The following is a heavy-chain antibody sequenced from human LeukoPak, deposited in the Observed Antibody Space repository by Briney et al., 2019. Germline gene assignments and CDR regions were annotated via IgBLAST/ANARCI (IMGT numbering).Heavy chain of an antibody. V-gene: IGHV4-39*07. J-gene: IGHJ4*02. CDR1: GGSISSGSYY. D-gene: IGHD5-18*01. CDR3: ARLRVRGYGYGPWEGPTWLDY. Sequence: SETLSLTCTVSGGSISSGSYYWGWIRQPPGKGLEWIGNIYYSGRTYDNPSLKSRVSISLDTSKNHFSLKLSSVTAADTAVYYCARLRVRGYGYGPWEGPTWLDYWGQGTLVTVSS. CDR2: IYYSGRT.